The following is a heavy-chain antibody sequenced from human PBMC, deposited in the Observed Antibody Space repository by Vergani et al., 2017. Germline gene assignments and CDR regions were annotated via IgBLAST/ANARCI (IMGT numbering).Heavy chain of an antibody. CDR2: IFSNDEK. V-gene: IGHV2-26*01. J-gene: IGHJ4*02. CDR1: GFSLSNARMG. CDR3: ARFLKRGWLNDY. D-gene: IGHD5-24*01. Sequence: QVTLKESGPVLVKPTETLTLTCTVSGFSLSNARMGVSWIRQPPGKALEWLAHIFSNDEKSYSTPLKSRLTISKDTSKSQVVLTMTNMDPVDTATYYCARFLKRGWLNDYWGQGTLVTVSS.